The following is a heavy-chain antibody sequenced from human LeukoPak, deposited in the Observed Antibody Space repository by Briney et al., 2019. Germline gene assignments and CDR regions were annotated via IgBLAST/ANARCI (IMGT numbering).Heavy chain of an antibody. CDR2: IKQDVRER. J-gene: IGHJ3*02. Sequence: GGSLRLSCAPSGFTSSIYWMSCVREAPGKGLECVATIKQDVRERYSMDSVKGRFTHSRDNAKNSLYLQMNSLRAEDMDLYYCAKDSDYGGNSAGHSFDIWGQGTMVTVSS. CDR1: GFTSSIYW. V-gene: IGHV3-7*03. D-gene: IGHD4-23*01. CDR3: AKDSDYGGNSAGHSFDI.